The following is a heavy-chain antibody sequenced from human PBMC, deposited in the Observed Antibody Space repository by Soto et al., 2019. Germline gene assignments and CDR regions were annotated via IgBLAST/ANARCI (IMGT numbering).Heavy chain of an antibody. J-gene: IGHJ6*02. D-gene: IGHD6-6*01. Sequence: QVQLVQSGAEVKKPGASVKVSCKASGYTFTSYAMHWVRQAPGQRLEWMGWINAGNGNTKYSQKFQGRVTITRDTSASTAYMELSSLRSEDTAVYYCAREYSSSSYYYYGKDVWGQGTTVTVSS. CDR1: GYTFTSYA. V-gene: IGHV1-3*01. CDR3: AREYSSSSYYYYGKDV. CDR2: INAGNGNT.